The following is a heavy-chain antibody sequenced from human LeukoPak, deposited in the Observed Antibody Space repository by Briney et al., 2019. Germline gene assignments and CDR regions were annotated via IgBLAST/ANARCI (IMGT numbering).Heavy chain of an antibody. Sequence: SETLSLTCTVSGGSISSYYWSWLRQPPGKGLEGIGYIYYSGSTNYNPSLKSRVTISVDTSKNQFSLKLSSVTAADTAVYYCARAGGYSSSWADYWGQGTLVTVSS. V-gene: IGHV4-59*08. CDR2: IYYSGST. J-gene: IGHJ4*02. CDR3: ARAGGYSSSWADY. D-gene: IGHD6-13*01. CDR1: GGSISSYY.